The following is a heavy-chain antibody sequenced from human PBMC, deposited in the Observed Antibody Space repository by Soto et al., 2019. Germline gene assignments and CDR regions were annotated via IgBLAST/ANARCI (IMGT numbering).Heavy chain of an antibody. CDR3: ARDPPGPDY. V-gene: IGHV1-18*01. CDR2: ISAYNGNT. Sequence: QVQLVQSGAEVKKPGASVKVSCKASGYTFASYAISWMRQAPGQGLEWMGWISAYNGNTNYAQKLPGRVNMTADTSTSTAHMELRSLRSDDTAVDYYARDPPGPDYRGQGTLVTVSS. J-gene: IGHJ4*02. CDR1: GYTFASYA.